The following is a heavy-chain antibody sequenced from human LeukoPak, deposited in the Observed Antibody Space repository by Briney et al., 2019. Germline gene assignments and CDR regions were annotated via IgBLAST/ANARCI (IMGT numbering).Heavy chain of an antibody. CDR3: ARGHGTSRFSRPVP. J-gene: IGHJ5*02. CDR1: GGSFSGYY. CDR2: INHSGST. Sequence: SETLSLTCAVYGGSFSGYYWSWIRQPPGKGLEWIGEINHSGSTNYNPSLKSRVTISVDTSKNQFSLKLSSVTAADTAVYYCARGHGTSRFSRPVPWGQGTLVTASS. D-gene: IGHD2-2*01. V-gene: IGHV4-34*01.